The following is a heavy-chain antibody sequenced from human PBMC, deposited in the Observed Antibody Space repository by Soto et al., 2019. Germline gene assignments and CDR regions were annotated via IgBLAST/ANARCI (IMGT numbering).Heavy chain of an antibody. V-gene: IGHV5-10-1*01. CDR2: IDPSDSYT. Sequence: PGESLELSCKGSGYSFTSYWISWVRQMPGNGLEWMGRIDPSDSYTNYSSSFQGHVTISADKSLSTAYLQWSSLKASDTAMYYCARHGSTYYYDSSGSGIDVWGQGTTVTVSS. J-gene: IGHJ6*02. CDR3: ARHGSTYYYDSSGSGIDV. D-gene: IGHD3-22*01. CDR1: GYSFTSYW.